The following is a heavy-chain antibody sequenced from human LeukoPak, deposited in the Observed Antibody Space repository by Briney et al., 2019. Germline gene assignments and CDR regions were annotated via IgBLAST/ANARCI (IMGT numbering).Heavy chain of an antibody. CDR1: GGSISSRSYY. D-gene: IGHD1-7*01. CDR2: IYYSGSA. CDR3: ASGTHTAKPEGMDV. Sequence: SETVTLTCTVSGGSISSRSYYWAWIRQPPGKGLEWIGSIYYSGSAYYNPSLKSRVTISVDTSKNQFSLKLTSVTAADTAVYYCASGTHTAKPEGMDVWGQGTTVTVSS. V-gene: IGHV4-39*01. J-gene: IGHJ6*02.